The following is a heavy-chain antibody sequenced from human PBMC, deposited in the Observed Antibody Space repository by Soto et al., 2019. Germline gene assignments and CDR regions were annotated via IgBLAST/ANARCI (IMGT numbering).Heavy chain of an antibody. D-gene: IGHD6-6*01. CDR2: DSGSGGTT. Sequence: GGSLRLSCAASGFTFNNYGMYWVRQAPGKGLEWVSGDSGSGGTTFYTDSVKGRFTISRDNSKNTLYLEMNNLRVEDTAVYYCTIRSYSSSSYFDFRGRGTLVTRSS. CDR1: GFTFNNYG. J-gene: IGHJ4*02. V-gene: IGHV3-23*01. CDR3: TIRSYSSSSYFDF.